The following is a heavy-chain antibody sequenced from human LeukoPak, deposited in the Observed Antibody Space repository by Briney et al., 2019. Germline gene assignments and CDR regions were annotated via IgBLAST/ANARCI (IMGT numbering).Heavy chain of an antibody. V-gene: IGHV3-11*01. D-gene: IGHD3-10*01. J-gene: IGHJ5*02. Sequence: GRSLRLSCAASGFTFSDYYMSWIRQAPGKGLEWVSYISSSGSSIYYADSVKGRFTISRDNAKNSLYLQMNSLRAEDTAVYYCARDRGSGSYSSWFDPWGQGTLVTVSS. CDR3: ARDRGSGSYSSWFDP. CDR2: ISSSGSSI. CDR1: GFTFSDYY.